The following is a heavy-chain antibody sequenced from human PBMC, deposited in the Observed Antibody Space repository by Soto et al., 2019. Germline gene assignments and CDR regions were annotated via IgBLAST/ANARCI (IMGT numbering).Heavy chain of an antibody. CDR3: TRDHGDYVYNWFDP. CDR1: GFTFGDYA. D-gene: IGHD4-17*01. CDR2: IRGKAYGGTT. V-gene: IGHV3-49*03. J-gene: IGHJ5*02. Sequence: GGSLRLSCTASGFTFGDYAMSWFRQAPGKGLEWVGFIRGKAYGGTTEYAASVKGRFTISRDESKSIAYLQMNSLKNEETAVYYCTRDHGDYVYNWFDPWGQGTLVTVSS.